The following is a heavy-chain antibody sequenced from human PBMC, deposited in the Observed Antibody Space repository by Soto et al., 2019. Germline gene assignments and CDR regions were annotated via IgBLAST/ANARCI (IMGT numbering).Heavy chain of an antibody. J-gene: IGHJ6*02. CDR3: ARGGSTRYYYYYYGMDV. CDR1: GGSISSYY. CDR2: IYYSGST. V-gene: IGHV4-59*01. D-gene: IGHD3-10*01. Sequence: TVSGGSISSYYWSWIRQPPGKGLEWIGYIYYSGSTNYNPSLKSRVTISVDTSKNQFSLKLSSVTAADTAVYYCARGGSTRYYYYYYGMDVWGQGTTVTVSS.